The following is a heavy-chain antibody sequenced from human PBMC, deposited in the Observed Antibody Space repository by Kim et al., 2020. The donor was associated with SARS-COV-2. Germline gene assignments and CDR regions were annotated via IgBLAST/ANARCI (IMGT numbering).Heavy chain of an antibody. CDR2: IYYSGIT. Sequence: SETLSLTCTVSGGSISTSVYYWDWVRQPPGKGLEWIGTIYYSGITHYSPSLKSRVTMFVDTSNNQFSLKLSSVTAADTAVYFCAKRRGSYDSGGDWFDP. CDR1: GGSISTSVYY. D-gene: IGHD3-10*01. J-gene: IGHJ5*02. CDR3: AKRRGSYDSGGDWFDP. V-gene: IGHV4-39*01.